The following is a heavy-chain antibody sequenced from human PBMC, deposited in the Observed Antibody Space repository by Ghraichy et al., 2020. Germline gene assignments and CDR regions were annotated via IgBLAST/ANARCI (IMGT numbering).Heavy chain of an antibody. CDR1: GGSFSGYY. J-gene: IGHJ4*02. V-gene: IGHV4-34*01. CDR2: INHSGST. Sequence: SETLSLTCAVYGGSFSGYYWSWIRQPPGKGLEWIGEINHSGSTNYNPSLKSRVTISVDTSKNQFSLKLSSVTAADTAVYYCARRRAVAGTDYWGQGTLVTVSS. CDR3: ARRRAVAGTDY. D-gene: IGHD6-19*01.